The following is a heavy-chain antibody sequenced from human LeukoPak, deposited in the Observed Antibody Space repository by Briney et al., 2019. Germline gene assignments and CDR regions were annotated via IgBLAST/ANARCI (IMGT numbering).Heavy chain of an antibody. CDR3: VREGVGYSYGYAY. Sequence: GGSLRLSCAASGLTLSSYWMHWVRQAPGKGLVWVSRINSDGSSTRYADSVKGRFTISRDNTKNSLFLQLSRLRAEDTAVYYCVREGVGYSYGYAYWGQGTLVTVSS. D-gene: IGHD5-18*01. J-gene: IGHJ4*02. CDR2: INSDGSST. V-gene: IGHV3-74*01. CDR1: GLTLSSYW.